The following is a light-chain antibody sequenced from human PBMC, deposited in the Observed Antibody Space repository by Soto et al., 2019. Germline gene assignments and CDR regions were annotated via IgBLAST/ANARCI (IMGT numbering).Light chain of an antibody. J-gene: IGLJ1*01. V-gene: IGLV2-11*02. CDR1: SSEVGKYNY. CDR2: DVS. Sequence: QTVLTQPRSVSGSPGQSVTISCTGTSSEVGKYNYFSWYQQHPGKAHKLMIYDVSERPSGVPDRFSGSKSGNTASLSISGLQAEDEADYYCCSYAGSYTYVFGTGTKVTVL. CDR3: CSYAGSYTYV.